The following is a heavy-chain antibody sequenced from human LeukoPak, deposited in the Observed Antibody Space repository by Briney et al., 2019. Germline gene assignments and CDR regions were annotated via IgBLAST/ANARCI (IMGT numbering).Heavy chain of an antibody. J-gene: IGHJ3*02. CDR1: GYTFTGYA. D-gene: IGHD6-19*01. V-gene: IGHV1-18*01. Sequence: ASVKVSCKACGYTFTGYAFSWVRQAPGQGLEWMGWISAYNGGTKYTQKFQGRVTMTTDTPTSTAYMELRSLTSDDTAVYYGARERFSSGSPWPGAFDIWGQGTMVTVSS. CDR2: ISAYNGGT. CDR3: ARERFSSGSPWPGAFDI.